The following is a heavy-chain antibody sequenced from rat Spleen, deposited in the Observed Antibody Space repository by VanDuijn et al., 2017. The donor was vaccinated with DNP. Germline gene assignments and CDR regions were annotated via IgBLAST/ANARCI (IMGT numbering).Heavy chain of an antibody. CDR3: ARPASGWFAY. D-gene: IGHD4-3*01. CDR2: MSYDGGSA. CDR1: GFTFSDYY. V-gene: IGHV5-22*01. Sequence: EVQLVESGGGLVQPGRSLKLSCAASGFTFSDYYMAWVRQAPTKGLEWVAYMSYDGGSAYNGDSVKGRFTISRDNARSTLYLQMNSLRSEDMATYYCARPASGWFAYWGQGTLVTVSS. J-gene: IGHJ3*01.